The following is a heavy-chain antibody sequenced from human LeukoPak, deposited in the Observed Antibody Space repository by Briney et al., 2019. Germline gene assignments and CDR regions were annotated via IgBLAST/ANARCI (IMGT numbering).Heavy chain of an antibody. D-gene: IGHD3-3*01. Sequence: GGSLRRSCAASGFTVSNNYMTWVRQAPGKGLEWVSVIYSGNRTKYADSVKGRFIISRDNSKNTLLFQMNSLRAEDTAVYYCARLTSGNGLDVWGQGTTVTVS. CDR2: IYSGNRT. V-gene: IGHV3-66*04. J-gene: IGHJ6*02. CDR3: ARLTSGNGLDV. CDR1: GFTVSNNY.